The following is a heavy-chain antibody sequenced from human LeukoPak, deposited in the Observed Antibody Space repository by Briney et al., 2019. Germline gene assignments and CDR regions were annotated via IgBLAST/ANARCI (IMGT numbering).Heavy chain of an antibody. Sequence: TGGSLSLSCAASGFTFSSYAMSWVRQAPGKGLEWVSGISGSGGSTYYADSVKGRFTIFRDNSKDTLYLQMNSLRAEDTAVYHCANGWSPDYWGRGTLVTVSS. D-gene: IGHD2-15*01. CDR3: ANGWSPDY. J-gene: IGHJ4*02. CDR2: ISGSGGST. V-gene: IGHV3-23*01. CDR1: GFTFSSYA.